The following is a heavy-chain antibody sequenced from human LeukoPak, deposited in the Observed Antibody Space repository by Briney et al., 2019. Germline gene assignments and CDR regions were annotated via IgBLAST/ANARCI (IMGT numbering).Heavy chain of an antibody. CDR1: GGSFSGYY. V-gene: IGHV4-34*01. Sequence: SETLSLTCAVYGGSFSGYYWSWIRQPPGKGLEWIGEINHSGSTNYNPSLKSRVTISVDTSKNQFSLKLSSVTAADTAVYYCARALRENMIVVVITRFEGAFDIWGQGTMVTVSS. J-gene: IGHJ3*02. D-gene: IGHD3-22*01. CDR3: ARALRENMIVVVITRFEGAFDI. CDR2: INHSGST.